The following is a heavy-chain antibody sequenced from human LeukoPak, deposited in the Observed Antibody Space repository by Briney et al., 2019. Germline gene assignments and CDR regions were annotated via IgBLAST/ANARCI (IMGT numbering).Heavy chain of an antibody. D-gene: IGHD2-2*01. Sequence: ASVKVSCKASGYTFTSYGINWVRQATGQGLEWMGWMNPNSGNTGYAQKFQGRVTMTRNTSISTAYMELSSLRSEDTAVYYCARGKNNRLGYCSSASCSHYYGMDVWGQGTTVTVSS. CDR1: GYTFTSYG. CDR3: ARGKNNRLGYCSSASCSHYYGMDV. V-gene: IGHV1-8*01. J-gene: IGHJ6*02. CDR2: MNPNSGNT.